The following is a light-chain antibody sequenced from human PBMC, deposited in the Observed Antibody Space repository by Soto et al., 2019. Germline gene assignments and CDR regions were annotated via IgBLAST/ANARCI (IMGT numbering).Light chain of an antibody. CDR1: QTIGYY. CDR3: QQSYTTPIT. Sequence: DTQIPQSPSSLFSSVGDRVPITSRSGQTIGYYLNCYQHKPGKAPKLLIFSSSSLKSGVPSRFSDSASETDFTLTISSLQPEDFATYSCQQSYTTPITLGQGTRLEIK. J-gene: IGKJ5*01. CDR2: SSS. V-gene: IGKV1-39*01.